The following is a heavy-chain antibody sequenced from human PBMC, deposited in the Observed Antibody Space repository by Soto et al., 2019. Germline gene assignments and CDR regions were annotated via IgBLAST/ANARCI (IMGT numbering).Heavy chain of an antibody. Sequence: EVQLVESGGGLVQPGGSLRLSCTVSGFSVSSNRLGWVRQAPAKGLEWASVISSGGNTDYADSVRGRFTISRDSSRNTVYLQMNSLSPEDTAVYYCARVQSASNGSYHFDYWGRGTLVTVSS. CDR2: ISSGGNT. CDR3: ARVQSASNGSYHFDY. J-gene: IGHJ4*02. V-gene: IGHV3-53*04. CDR1: GFSVSSNR. D-gene: IGHD6-19*01.